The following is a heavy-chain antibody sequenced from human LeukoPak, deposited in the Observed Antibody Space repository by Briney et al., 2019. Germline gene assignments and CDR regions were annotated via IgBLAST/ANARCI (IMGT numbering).Heavy chain of an antibody. CDR3: AKDVG. V-gene: IGHV3-23*01. D-gene: IGHD2-15*01. CDR1: GFTLSSYE. Sequence: PAGGSLRLSCIVSGFTLSSYEMSWIRQAPGKGLEWVASIEYSGGSAYYADSVKGRFTISRDNSKNTLYLQMNSLRAEDTAVYYCAKDVGWGQGTLVTVSS. J-gene: IGHJ4*02. CDR2: IEYSGGSA.